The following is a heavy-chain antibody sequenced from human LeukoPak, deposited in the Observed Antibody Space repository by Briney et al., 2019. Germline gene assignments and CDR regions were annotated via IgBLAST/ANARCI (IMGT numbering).Heavy chain of an antibody. V-gene: IGHV1-46*01. CDR2: INPSGGST. D-gene: IGHD2-21*02. CDR1: GYTFTSYY. J-gene: IGHJ4*02. CDR3: AVLSSTQHIVVVTATNYFDY. Sequence: ASVKVSCKASGYTFTSYYMHWVRQAPGQGLEWMGIINPSGGSTSYAQKFQGRVTMTRDTSPSTVYMELRSLSSEDTAVYYCAVLSSTQHIVVVTATNYFDYWGQGTLVTVSS.